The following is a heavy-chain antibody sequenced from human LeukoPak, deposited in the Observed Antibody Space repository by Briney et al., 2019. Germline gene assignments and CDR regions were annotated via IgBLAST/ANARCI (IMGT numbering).Heavy chain of an antibody. J-gene: IGHJ4*02. CDR2: ICYDGSNK. V-gene: IGHV3-33*06. CDR3: AKGGITMVRGVIAL. CDR1: GFTFSSYG. Sequence: GGSLRLSCAASGFTFSSYGMHWVRQAPGKGLEWVAVICYDGSNKYYADSVKGRFTISRDNSKNTLYLQMNSLRAEDTAVYYCAKGGITMVRGVIALWGQGTLVTVSS. D-gene: IGHD3-10*01.